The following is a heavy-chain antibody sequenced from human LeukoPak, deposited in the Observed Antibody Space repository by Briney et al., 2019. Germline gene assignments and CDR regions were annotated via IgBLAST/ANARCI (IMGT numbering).Heavy chain of an antibody. D-gene: IGHD2-15*01. V-gene: IGHV3-21*04. CDR3: ARDFRYCSGGSCPEDYGMDV. CDR2: ISSSSSYI. CDR1: GFTFSSYS. J-gene: IGHJ6*02. Sequence: GGSLRLSCAASGFTFSSYSMNWVRQAPGKGLEWVSSISSSSSYIYYADSVKGRFTISRDNAKNSLYLQMNSLRAEDTAVYYCARDFRYCSGGSCPEDYGMDVRGQGTTVTVSS.